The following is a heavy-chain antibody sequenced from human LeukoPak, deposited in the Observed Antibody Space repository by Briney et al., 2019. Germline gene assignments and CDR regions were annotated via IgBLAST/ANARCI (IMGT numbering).Heavy chain of an antibody. CDR3: ARKGPEHLPTYFDH. Sequence: SGTLSLTCAVSGGSISSSNWWSWVSQPPGKGLEWIGEIYHSGSTNYNPSLSGRVAISLDKSRNHFTLMVTAVTAAGTAFYYCARKGPEHLPTYFDHWGRGILVTVSS. CDR2: IYHSGST. D-gene: IGHD2-21*01. CDR1: GGSISSSNW. J-gene: IGHJ4*02. V-gene: IGHV4-4*02.